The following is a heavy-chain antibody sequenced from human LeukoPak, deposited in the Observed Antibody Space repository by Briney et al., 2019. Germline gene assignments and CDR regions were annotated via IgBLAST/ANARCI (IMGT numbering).Heavy chain of an antibody. CDR2: MNPNSGNT. Sequence: ASVKVSCKASGYTFTSYDINWVRQATGQGLEWMGWMNPNSGNTGYAQKFQGRVTMTRNTSISTDYMELSSLRSEDTAVYYCARVGSSSWLGYYYYYMDVWGKGTTVTISS. J-gene: IGHJ6*03. D-gene: IGHD6-13*01. V-gene: IGHV1-8*01. CDR3: ARVGSSSWLGYYYYYMDV. CDR1: GYTFTSYD.